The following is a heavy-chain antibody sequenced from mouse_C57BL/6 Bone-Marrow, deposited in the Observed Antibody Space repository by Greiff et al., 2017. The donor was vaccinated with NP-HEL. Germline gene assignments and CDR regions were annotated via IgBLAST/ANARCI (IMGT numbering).Heavy chain of an antibody. CDR1: GFTFSDYY. D-gene: IGHD1-1*01. CDR3: ARVDYYGSSHFDY. CDR2: INYDGSST. Sequence: EVQVVESEGGLVQPGSSMKLSCTASGFTFSDYYMAWVRQVPEKGLEWVANINYDGSSTYYLDSLKSRFIISRDNAKNILYLQMSSLKSEDTATYYCARVDYYGSSHFDYWGQGTTLTVSS. J-gene: IGHJ2*01. V-gene: IGHV5-16*01.